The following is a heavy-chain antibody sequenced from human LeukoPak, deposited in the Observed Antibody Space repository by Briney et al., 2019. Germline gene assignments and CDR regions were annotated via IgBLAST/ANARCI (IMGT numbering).Heavy chain of an antibody. J-gene: IGHJ6*03. Sequence: SETLSLTCAVYGGSFSGYYWSWIRQPPGKGLEWIGEINHSGSTNYNPSLKSRVTISVDTSKNQFSLKLSSVTAADTAVYYCARVGPPMTTVTSRGGTFNRNYYYYMDVWGKGTTVTVSS. CDR3: ARVGPPMTTVTSRGGTFNRNYYYYMDV. CDR2: INHSGST. CDR1: GGSFSGYY. V-gene: IGHV4-34*01. D-gene: IGHD4-11*01.